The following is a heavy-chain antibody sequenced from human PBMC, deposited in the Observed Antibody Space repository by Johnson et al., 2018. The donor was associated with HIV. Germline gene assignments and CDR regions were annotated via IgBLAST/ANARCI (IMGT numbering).Heavy chain of an antibody. CDR1: GFTFSSYW. J-gene: IGHJ3*02. CDR2: ISYDGSNK. V-gene: IGHV3-30-3*01. D-gene: IGHD6-19*01. Sequence: QVQLVESGGGLIQSGGSLRLSCAASGFTFSSYWMSWVRQAPGKGLEWVAVISYDGSNKYYADSVKGRFTISRDNSKNTLYLQMNSLRAEDTAVYYCARDLSRYIAVATFDAFDIWGQGTMVTVSS. CDR3: ARDLSRYIAVATFDAFDI.